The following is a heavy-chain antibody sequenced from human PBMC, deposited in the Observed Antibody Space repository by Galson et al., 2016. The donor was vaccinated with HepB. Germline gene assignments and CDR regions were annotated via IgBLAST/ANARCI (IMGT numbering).Heavy chain of an antibody. Sequence: SLRLSCAASGFIFSNYGMYWVRQAPGKGLEWVALIWHDGSKKYYADSVKGRFTISRDNSKNTLYLQMNSLRAEDTAMYYCARDLLGGYLYYYYGMDVWGQGTTVTVSS. D-gene: IGHD3-9*01. V-gene: IGHV3-33*01. J-gene: IGHJ6*02. CDR3: ARDLLGGYLYYYYGMDV. CDR1: GFIFSNYG. CDR2: IWHDGSKK.